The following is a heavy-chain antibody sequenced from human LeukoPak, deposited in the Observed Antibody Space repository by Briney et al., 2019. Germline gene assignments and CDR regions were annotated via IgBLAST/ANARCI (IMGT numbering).Heavy chain of an antibody. V-gene: IGHV3-74*01. CDR3: ASGLYSHQ. CDR1: GFTFSGHW. Sequence: PGGSLRLSCAVSGFTFSGHWMHWVRQAPGKGLVWVSRIKNDGSSTSYADSVKGRFSISRDNAKNTLYLQMNSLRGEDTAGYYCASGLYSHQWGQETLVTFS. D-gene: IGHD2-21*01. J-gene: IGHJ4*02. CDR2: IKNDGSST.